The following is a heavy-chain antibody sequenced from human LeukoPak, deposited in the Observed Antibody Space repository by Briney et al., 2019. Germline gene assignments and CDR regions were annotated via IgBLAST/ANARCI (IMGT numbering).Heavy chain of an antibody. Sequence: ASVKVSCKASGYTFTSYAMHWVRQAPGQRLEWMGWINAGNGNTKYSQKFQGRVTITRDTSASTAYMELSSLRSEDTAVYYCAGEVTTVTFFDYWGQGTLVTASS. V-gene: IGHV1-3*01. CDR3: AGEVTTVTFFDY. J-gene: IGHJ4*02. CDR1: GYTFTSYA. D-gene: IGHD4-17*01. CDR2: INAGNGNT.